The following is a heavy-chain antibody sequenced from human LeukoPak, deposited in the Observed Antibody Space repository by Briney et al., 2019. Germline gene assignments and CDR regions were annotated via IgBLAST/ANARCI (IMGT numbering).Heavy chain of an antibody. Sequence: PGGSLRLFCAASGFTFSNYGMHWVRQAPGKGLEWVAVIWYDGSNKYYADSVKGRFTFSRDNSKNTLYLQMNSLRAEDTAVYYCARENLLGGFFDYWGQGILVTVSS. J-gene: IGHJ4*02. V-gene: IGHV3-33*01. D-gene: IGHD5-12*01. CDR1: GFTFSNYG. CDR2: IWYDGSNK. CDR3: ARENLLGGFFDY.